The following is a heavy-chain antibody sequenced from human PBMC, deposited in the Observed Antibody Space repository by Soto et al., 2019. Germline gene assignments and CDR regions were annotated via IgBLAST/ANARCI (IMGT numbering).Heavy chain of an antibody. D-gene: IGHD3-10*01. Sequence: QVQLVESGGGLVKPGGSLRLSCAASGFTFSDYYMSWIRQAPGKGLEWISYITSSGGISYYADSVKGRFTISRDNAKTSLYLQMDSVRAEDTAVYYCPRTTRIKYGSFDFWGQGILVTVSS. CDR2: ITSSGGIS. CDR3: PRTTRIKYGSFDF. CDR1: GFTFSDYY. V-gene: IGHV3-11*01. J-gene: IGHJ4*02.